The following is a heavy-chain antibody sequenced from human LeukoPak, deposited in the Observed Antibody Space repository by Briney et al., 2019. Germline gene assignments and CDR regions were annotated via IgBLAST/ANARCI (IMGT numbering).Heavy chain of an antibody. J-gene: IGHJ4*02. D-gene: IGHD3-3*01. V-gene: IGHV4-39*01. CDR3: QSRYLEWLLEY. CDR2: IYSSGSA. CDR1: GGSINSNNYY. Sequence: SETLSLTCTVSGGSINSNNYYWGWVRQPPGKGLEWIGSIYSSGSAYYNPSLKSRVTISVDTSKNQFSLRLSSVTAADTAVYYCQSRYLEWLLEYWGQGTLVTVSS.